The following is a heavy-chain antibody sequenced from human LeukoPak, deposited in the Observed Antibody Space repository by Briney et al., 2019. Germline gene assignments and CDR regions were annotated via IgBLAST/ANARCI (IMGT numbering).Heavy chain of an antibody. J-gene: IGHJ4*02. CDR3: ARADYNRNDVGDY. V-gene: IGHV3-74*01. D-gene: IGHD1-1*01. CDR2: INSDGSYT. CDR1: GFIFSNYW. Sequence: GGSLRLSCAASGFIFSNYWMHWGRQAPGKGLVWVSRINSDGSYTSYADSVKGRFTISRDNSKNTMYLQMNSLRAEDTAVYYCARADYNRNDVGDYWGQGTLVTVSS.